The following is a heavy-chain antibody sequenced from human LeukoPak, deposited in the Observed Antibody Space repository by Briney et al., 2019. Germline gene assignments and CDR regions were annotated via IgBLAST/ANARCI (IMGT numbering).Heavy chain of an antibody. Sequence: SETLSLTCTVSGASVSSGSYYWSWIRQPPGKGLEWIGYIYYSGSTYYNPSLKSRVTISVDTSKNQFSLKLSSVTAADTAVYYCARNMVTGDYFDYWGQGTLVTVSS. V-gene: IGHV4-31*03. CDR2: IYYSGST. J-gene: IGHJ4*02. D-gene: IGHD5-18*01. CDR1: GASVSSGSYY. CDR3: ARNMVTGDYFDY.